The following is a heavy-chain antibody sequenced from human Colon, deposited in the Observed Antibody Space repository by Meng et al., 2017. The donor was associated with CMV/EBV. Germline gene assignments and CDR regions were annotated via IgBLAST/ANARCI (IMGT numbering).Heavy chain of an antibody. Sequence: GGSLRLSCITSGFSFSSHGMHWVRQAPGKGLEWVAFISHDETYKHYSDSVRGRFTLSRDNSRSTLYLQMNSVKVADTAVYYCARDQFYYFDYWGQGTLVTVSS. D-gene: IGHD5-24*01. J-gene: IGHJ4*02. CDR3: ARDQFYYFDY. V-gene: IGHV3-30*02. CDR2: ISHDETYK. CDR1: GFSFSSHG.